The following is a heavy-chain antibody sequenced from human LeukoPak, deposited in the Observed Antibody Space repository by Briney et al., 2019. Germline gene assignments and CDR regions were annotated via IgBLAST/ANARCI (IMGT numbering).Heavy chain of an antibody. D-gene: IGHD4-23*01. J-gene: IGHJ6*02. CDR3: ARTYGGNSYYYYGMDV. V-gene: IGHV3-48*03. CDR2: ISSSGSTT. Sequence: GGSLRLSCAASGFTFSSYEMNWVRQAPVKGLEWVSYISSSGSTTYYADSVKGRFTISRDNAKNSLYLQMNSLRAEDTAVYYCARTYGGNSYYYYGMDVWGQGTTVTVSS. CDR1: GFTFSSYE.